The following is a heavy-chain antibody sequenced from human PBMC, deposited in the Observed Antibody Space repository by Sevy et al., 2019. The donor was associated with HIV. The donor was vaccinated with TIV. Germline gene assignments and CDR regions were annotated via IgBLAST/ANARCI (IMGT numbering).Heavy chain of an antibody. D-gene: IGHD2-2*01. CDR2: INHSGST. J-gene: IGHJ3*02. CDR3: ARHCGGTSCSHAFDI. Sequence: QQSQTLSLTCAVYGGSFSGYYWSWIRQPPGKGLEWIGEINHSGSTNYNPSLKSRVTISVDTSKNQFSLKLSSVTAADTAVYYCARHCGGTSCSHAFDIWGQGTMVTVSS. CDR1: GGSFSGYY. V-gene: IGHV4-34*01.